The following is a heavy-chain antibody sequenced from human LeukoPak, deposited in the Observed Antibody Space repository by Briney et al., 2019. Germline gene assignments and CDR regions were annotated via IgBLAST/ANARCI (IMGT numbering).Heavy chain of an antibody. J-gene: IGHJ4*02. V-gene: IGHV4-59*01. CDR2: IYYSGST. CDR3: ARAGFGEYYFDY. CDR1: GGSISSYY. D-gene: IGHD3-10*01. Sequence: PSETLSLTCTVSGGSISSYYWSWIRQPPGKGPEWIGYIYYSGSTNYNPSLKSRVTISVDTSKNQFSLKLSSVTAADTAVYYCARAGFGEYYFDYWGQGTLVTVSS.